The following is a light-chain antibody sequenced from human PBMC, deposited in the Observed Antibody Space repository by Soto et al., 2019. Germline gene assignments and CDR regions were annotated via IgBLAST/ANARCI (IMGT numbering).Light chain of an antibody. V-gene: IGKV3-20*01. CDR2: GAS. Sequence: EIVLTQSPGTLSLSPGERATLSCRASKSVSSSYLAWYQQKPGQAPRLLISGASTRATGIPARFSGSGSGTDFTLTISSLQPDDFATYYCQHYNSYSEAFGQGTKVDIK. CDR3: QHYNSYSEA. CDR1: KSVSSSY. J-gene: IGKJ1*01.